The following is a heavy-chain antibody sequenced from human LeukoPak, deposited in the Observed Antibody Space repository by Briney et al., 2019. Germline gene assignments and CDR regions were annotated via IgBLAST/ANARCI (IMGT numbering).Heavy chain of an antibody. D-gene: IGHD2-2*01. CDR3: ASSTTSQGAFDI. CDR2: IYYSGST. CDR1: GGSISSSSYY. V-gene: IGHV4-39*01. J-gene: IGHJ3*02. Sequence: NPSETLSLTCTVSGGSISSSSYYWGWIRQPPGKGLEWIGSIYYSGSTYYNPSLKSRLTISVDTSKNQFSLRLSSVTAADTAVYYCASSTTSQGAFDIWGQGTMLTVSS.